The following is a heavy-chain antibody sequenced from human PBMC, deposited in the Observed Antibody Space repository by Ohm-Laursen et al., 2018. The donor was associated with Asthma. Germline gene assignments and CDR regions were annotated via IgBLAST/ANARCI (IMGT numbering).Heavy chain of an antibody. D-gene: IGHD1-26*01. V-gene: IGHV3-21*01. CDR2: ISTASTFI. CDR1: GYTFSRDS. CDR3: ARIGPEWELPGREYSLHH. Sequence: GSLRLSCTASGYTFSRDSIHWVRQVPGKGLEWVASISTASTFIYYADSVRGRFTTSRDNAKNSVYLQMNSLRAEDTALYYCARIGPEWELPGREYSLHHWGQGTQVTVSS. J-gene: IGHJ1*01.